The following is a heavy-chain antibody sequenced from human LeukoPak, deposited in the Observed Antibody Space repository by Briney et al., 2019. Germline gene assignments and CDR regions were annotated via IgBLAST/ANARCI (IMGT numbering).Heavy chain of an antibody. Sequence: GRSLRLSCEASGFTFWNYGVHWVRQVPGKGLEWVAVISYDGRNQQYADSVKGRFTMSRDNSRNTVYLQLNSLRTEDTAVYYCAKDRRMMSAYYGMDVWGQGTTVIVSS. J-gene: IGHJ6*02. D-gene: IGHD3-16*01. V-gene: IGHV3-30*18. CDR1: GFTFWNYG. CDR3: AKDRRMMSAYYGMDV. CDR2: ISYDGRNQ.